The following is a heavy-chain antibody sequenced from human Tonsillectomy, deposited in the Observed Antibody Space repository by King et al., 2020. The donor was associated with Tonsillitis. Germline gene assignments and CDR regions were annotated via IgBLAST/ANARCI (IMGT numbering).Heavy chain of an antibody. V-gene: IGHV1-2*02. D-gene: IGHD3-22*01. J-gene: IGHJ3*02. CDR1: GYTFTGYY. CDR3: ASGLRDYDSSAKGAFDI. CDR2: INPNNGGT. Sequence: QLVQSGAEVKKPGASVKVSCKASGYTFTGYYMHWVRQAPVQGLEWMGWINPNNGGTNYAQKFQGRVTMTRDTSISTAYMELSRLRSDDTAVYYCASGLRDYDSSAKGAFDIWGQGTMVTVSS.